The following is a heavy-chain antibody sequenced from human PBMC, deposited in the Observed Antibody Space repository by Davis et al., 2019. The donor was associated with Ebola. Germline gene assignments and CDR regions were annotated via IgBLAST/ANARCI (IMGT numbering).Heavy chain of an antibody. V-gene: IGHV3-23*01. CDR3: AIPDCSGANCYSVYIKN. Sequence: GGSLRLSCAASGFTFSNYAMIWVRQAPGKGLEWVSAISGSGGSTYYADSVKGRFTISRDNSNNLLYLQMNSLRAEDTAVYYCAIPDCSGANCYSVYIKNWGQGTLVTVSS. J-gene: IGHJ4*02. D-gene: IGHD2-15*01. CDR2: ISGSGGST. CDR1: GFTFSNYA.